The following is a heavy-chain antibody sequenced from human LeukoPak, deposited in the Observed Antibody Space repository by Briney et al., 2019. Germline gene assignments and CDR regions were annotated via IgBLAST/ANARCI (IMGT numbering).Heavy chain of an antibody. J-gene: IGHJ5*02. D-gene: IGHD6-13*01. V-gene: IGHV4-59*01. CDR1: GGSISSYY. Sequence: ASETLSLTCTVSGGSISSYYWSWIRQPPGKGLEWIGYIYYSGSTNYNPSLKSRVTISVDTSKNQFSLKLSSVTAADTAVYYCAREIAAAGNNWFDPWGQGTLVTVSS. CDR3: AREIAAAGNNWFDP. CDR2: IYYSGST.